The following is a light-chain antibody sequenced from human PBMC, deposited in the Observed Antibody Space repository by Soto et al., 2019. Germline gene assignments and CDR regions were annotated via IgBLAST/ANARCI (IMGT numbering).Light chain of an antibody. CDR1: QSLVHSDGNTY. CDR2: TVS. CDR3: MQGTHWPLT. J-gene: IGKJ1*01. Sequence: DVVMTQSPLSLPVTLGQPASISCRSSQSLVHSDGNTYLNWFQQRPGQTPRPLINTVSNRDSGVPDRFSGSGSGTVFTLKINRVEAEDVGVYYCMQGTHWPLTFGQGTKVEIK. V-gene: IGKV2-30*02.